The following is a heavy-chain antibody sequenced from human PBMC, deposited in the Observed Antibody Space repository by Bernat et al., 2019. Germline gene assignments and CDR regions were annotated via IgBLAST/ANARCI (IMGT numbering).Heavy chain of an antibody. Sequence: QVQLVESGGGVVQPGRSLRLSCAASGFTFSSYGMHWVRQAPGKGLEWVAVISYDGSNKYYADSVKGRFTISRDNSKNTLYLQMNSLRAEDTAVYYCAKGTLVTISFSVDYWGQGTLVTVSS. CDR3: AKGTLVTISFSVDY. CDR1: GFTFSSYG. J-gene: IGHJ4*02. V-gene: IGHV3-30*18. D-gene: IGHD3-9*01. CDR2: ISYDGSNK.